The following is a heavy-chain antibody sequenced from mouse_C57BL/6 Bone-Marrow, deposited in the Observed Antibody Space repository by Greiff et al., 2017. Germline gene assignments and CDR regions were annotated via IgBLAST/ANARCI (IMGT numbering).Heavy chain of an antibody. Sequence: DVKLVESGGGLVKPGGSLKLSCAASGFTFSDYGMHWVRQAPEKGLEWVAYISSGSSTIYYADTVKGRFTISRDNAKNTLFLQMTSLRSEDTAMYYCARKRGVPMDYWGQGTSVTVSS. CDR1: GFTFSDYG. CDR3: ARKRGVPMDY. CDR2: ISSGSSTI. J-gene: IGHJ4*01. V-gene: IGHV5-17*01.